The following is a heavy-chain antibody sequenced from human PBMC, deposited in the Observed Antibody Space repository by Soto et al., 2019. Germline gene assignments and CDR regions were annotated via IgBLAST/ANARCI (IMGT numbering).Heavy chain of an antibody. V-gene: IGHV4-30-4*01. Sequence: SETLSLTCTVSGGSISSAAYCWSWIRQSPDKGLEWIGHIYDGGTTYSSPSLKGRVTISADTSETRFSLKLNSVSAADTAVYYCARGPSGDKVDYWGQGIQVTVSS. J-gene: IGHJ4*02. CDR1: GGSISSAAYC. D-gene: IGHD7-27*01. CDR3: ARGPSGDKVDY. CDR2: IYDGGTT.